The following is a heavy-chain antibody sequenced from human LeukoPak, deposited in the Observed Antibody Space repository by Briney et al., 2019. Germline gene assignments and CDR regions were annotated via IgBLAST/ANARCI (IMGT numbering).Heavy chain of an antibody. D-gene: IGHD3-3*01. CDR1: GGSISSYY. V-gene: IGHV4-59*01. Sequence: SETLSLTCTVSGGSISSYYWSWIRQPPGKGLEWIGYIYYSGSTNYNPSLKSRVTISVDTSKNQFSLKLSSVTAADTAVYYCARGYDFWNGYYTPHYYYYYMDVWGKGTTVTVSS. CDR2: IYYSGST. CDR3: ARGYDFWNGYYTPHYYYYYMDV. J-gene: IGHJ6*03.